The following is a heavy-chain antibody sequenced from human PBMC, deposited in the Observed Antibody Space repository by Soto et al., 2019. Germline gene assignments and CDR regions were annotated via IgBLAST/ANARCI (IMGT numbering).Heavy chain of an antibody. CDR2: IIPIFGTA. J-gene: IGHJ6*02. Sequence: SVKVSCKASGGTFSSYAISWVRQAPGQGLEWMGGIIPIFGTANYAQKFQGRVTITADKSTSTAYMELSSLRSEDTAVYYCARGLAVAGDYYYYGMDVWGQGTTVTVS. V-gene: IGHV1-69*06. CDR3: ARGLAVAGDYYYYGMDV. CDR1: GGTFSSYA. D-gene: IGHD6-19*01.